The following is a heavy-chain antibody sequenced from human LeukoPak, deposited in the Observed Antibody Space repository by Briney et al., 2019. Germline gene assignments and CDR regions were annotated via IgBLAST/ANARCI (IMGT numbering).Heavy chain of an antibody. CDR1: GGSISSGGYY. V-gene: IGHV4-31*03. CDR2: IYYSGST. CDR3: ARASDDILPGGSDY. J-gene: IGHJ4*02. Sequence: SETLSLPFNVSGGSISSGGYYWSWIRQHPGKGLEWIGYIYYSGSTYYNPSLKSRVTISVYTSKNQFSLKLSSVTAADTAVYYCARASDDILPGGSDYWGQGTLVTVSS. D-gene: IGHD3-9*01.